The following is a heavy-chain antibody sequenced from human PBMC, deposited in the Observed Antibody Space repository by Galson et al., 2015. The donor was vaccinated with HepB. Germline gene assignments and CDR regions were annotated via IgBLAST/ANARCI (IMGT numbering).Heavy chain of an antibody. CDR3: ARAEVAYCSGGSCYRSDWFDP. CDR2: VYYSGST. V-gene: IGHV4-61*01. Sequence: LSLTCGVSGGSVSSANYYWSWIRQPPGKGLEWIGYVYYSGSTNYNPSLKSRVTMSVDTSKGQFSLKLRSVTAADTAVYYCARAEVAYCSGGSCYRSDWFDPWGQGTLVTVSS. D-gene: IGHD2-15*01. CDR1: GGSVSSANYY. J-gene: IGHJ5*02.